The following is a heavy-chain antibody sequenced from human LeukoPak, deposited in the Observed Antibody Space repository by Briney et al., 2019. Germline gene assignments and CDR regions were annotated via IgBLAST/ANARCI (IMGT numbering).Heavy chain of an antibody. CDR1: GGSISSGGYY. D-gene: IGHD3-3*02. CDR2: IYHSGST. Sequence: SETLSLTCTVSGGSISSGGYYWSWIRQPPGKGLEWIGYIYHSGSTYYNPSLKSRVTISVDRSKNQFSLKLSSVTAADTAVYYCARGALPDYWGQGTLVTVSS. CDR3: ARGALPDY. J-gene: IGHJ4*02. V-gene: IGHV4-30-2*01.